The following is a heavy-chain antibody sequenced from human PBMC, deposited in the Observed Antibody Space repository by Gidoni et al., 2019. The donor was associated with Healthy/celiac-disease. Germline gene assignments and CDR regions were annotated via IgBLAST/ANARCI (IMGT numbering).Heavy chain of an antibody. Sequence: QVQLQQWGAGLLKPSETLSLTCAVYGGSFSGYYWSWIRPPPGKGLEWIGEINHSGSTNYNPSLKSRVTISVDTSKNQFSLKLSSVTAADTAVYYCARGRYSSSWREYYYYYGMDVWGQGTTVTVSS. CDR2: INHSGST. CDR3: ARGRYSSSWREYYYYYGMDV. V-gene: IGHV4-34*01. CDR1: GGSFSGYY. J-gene: IGHJ6*02. D-gene: IGHD6-13*01.